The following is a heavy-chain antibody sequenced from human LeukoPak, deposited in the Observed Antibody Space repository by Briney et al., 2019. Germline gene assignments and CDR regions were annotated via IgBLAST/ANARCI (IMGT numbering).Heavy chain of an antibody. Sequence: GASVKVSCKASGGTFSSYAISWVRQAPGQGLEWMGGIIPIFGTANYAQKFQGRVTITTDESTSTAYMELSSLRSEDTAVYYCARVTGLPPRRIWTWFDPWGQGTLVTVSS. V-gene: IGHV1-69*05. J-gene: IGHJ5*02. D-gene: IGHD1-14*01. CDR3: ARVTGLPPRRIWTWFDP. CDR2: IIPIFGTA. CDR1: GGTFSSYA.